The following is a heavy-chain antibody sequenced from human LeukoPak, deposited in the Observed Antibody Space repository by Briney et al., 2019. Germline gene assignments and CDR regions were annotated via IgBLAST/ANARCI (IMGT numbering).Heavy chain of an antibody. D-gene: IGHD2-15*01. V-gene: IGHV3-21*04. Sequence: GGSLRLSCAASGFTFSSYSMNWVRQAPGKGLEWVSSISSSTNYIYYADSVKGRFTISRDNAKNSLYLQMNNLRAEDTAVYYCARTIVVVAATVTIWGQGTLVTVSS. CDR3: ARTIVVVAATVTI. CDR2: ISSSTNYI. CDR1: GFTFSSYS. J-gene: IGHJ4*02.